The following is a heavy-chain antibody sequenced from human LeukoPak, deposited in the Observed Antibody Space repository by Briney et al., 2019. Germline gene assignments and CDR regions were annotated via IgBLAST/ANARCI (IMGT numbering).Heavy chain of an antibody. J-gene: IGHJ5*02. D-gene: IGHD3-22*01. V-gene: IGHV4-39*01. CDR3: ARGGDDSSGYYFS. CDR1: GGSISSSSYY. CDR2: IYYSGST. Sequence: SETLSLTCTVSGGSISSSSYYWGWIRQPPGKGLEWIGSIYYSGSTYYNPSLKSRVTISVDTSKNQFSLKLSSVTAADTAVYYCARGGDDSSGYYFSWGQGTLVTVSS.